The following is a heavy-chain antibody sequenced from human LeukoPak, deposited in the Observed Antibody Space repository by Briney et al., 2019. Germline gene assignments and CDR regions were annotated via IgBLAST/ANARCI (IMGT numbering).Heavy chain of an antibody. D-gene: IGHD3-22*01. V-gene: IGHV1-18*01. CDR2: ISGYNGNT. J-gene: IGHJ4*02. Sequence: ASVKVSCKASGYTFTSYGISWVRQAPGQGLEWMGWISGYNGNTNYAQKLQGRVTMTTDTSTSTAYMELRSLRSDDTAVYYCARSGAYYYDSSGYYAVGYWGQGTLVTVSS. CDR3: ARSGAYYYDSSGYYAVGY. CDR1: GYTFTSYG.